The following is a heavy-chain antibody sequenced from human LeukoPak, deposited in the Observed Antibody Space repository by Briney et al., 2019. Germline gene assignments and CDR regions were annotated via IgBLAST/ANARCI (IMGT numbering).Heavy chain of an antibody. V-gene: IGHV3-11*04. CDR2: ISSSGSI. J-gene: IGHJ3*02. Sequence: GGSLRLSCAASGFTFSDNYMSWIRQAPGKGLEWVSYISSSGSIYYADSVKGRFTISRGNAKNSLYLQMNSLRAEDTAVYYCARDWRDSSGKFPNDAFDIWGQGTMVTVSS. CDR3: ARDWRDSSGKFPNDAFDI. D-gene: IGHD3-22*01. CDR1: GFTFSDNY.